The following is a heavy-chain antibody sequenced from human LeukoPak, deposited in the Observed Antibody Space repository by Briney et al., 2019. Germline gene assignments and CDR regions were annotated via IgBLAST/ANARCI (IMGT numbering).Heavy chain of an antibody. J-gene: IGHJ1*01. CDR3: AHPAQQSVGIYYAAYVY. V-gene: IGHV3-43D*03. CDR2: ISWDGGST. CDR1: GFTFDDYA. D-gene: IGHD1-26*01. Sequence: QPGGSLRLSCAASGFTFDDYAMHWVRQAPGKGLAWVSLISWDGGSTYYADSVKGRFTISRDNSKNSLYLQLNSLTAEHIALYSCAHPAQQSVGIYYAAYVYLAQGTFVTVSS.